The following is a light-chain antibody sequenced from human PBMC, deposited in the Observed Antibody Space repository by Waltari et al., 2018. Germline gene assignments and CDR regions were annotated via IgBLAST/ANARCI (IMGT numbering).Light chain of an antibody. Sequence: QSVLTQPPSASGTPGQRVTISCSGGTSNIGQTYVFWLTQRPGTAPKVLIYMNSARPPGVPGRFSGSTAGTSASLAISGLRSEDEADYYCAAWDASLHAWLFGGGTKLTVL. J-gene: IGLJ3*02. CDR2: MNS. CDR3: AAWDASLHAWL. CDR1: TSNIGQTY. V-gene: IGLV1-47*01.